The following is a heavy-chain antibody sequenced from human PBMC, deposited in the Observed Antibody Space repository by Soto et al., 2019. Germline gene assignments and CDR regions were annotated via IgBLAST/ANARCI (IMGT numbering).Heavy chain of an antibody. D-gene: IGHD6-19*01. J-gene: IGHJ4*02. CDR1: GYTFTDDY. V-gene: IGHV1-2*04. Sequence: ASVKVSGKASGYTFTDDYIHWVRQAPGQGLEWMGWINPNHGGTNYAQKFQDWVTMTRDTSISTAYMELSRLRSDDTAVYYCARGVIAGAGTIDYWGQGTLVTVSS. CDR3: ARGVIAGAGTIDY. CDR2: INPNHGGT.